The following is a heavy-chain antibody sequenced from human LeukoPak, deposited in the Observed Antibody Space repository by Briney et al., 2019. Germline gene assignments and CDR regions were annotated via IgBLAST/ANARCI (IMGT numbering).Heavy chain of an antibody. CDR2: ISRGGIS. V-gene: IGHV3-23*01. Sequence: GGSLRLSCAASGFTFSVYDMYWIRQSPGKGLECVSVISRGGISYYADSVKGRFTISRDNSKNTLYLQMNSLRAEDTAVYYCSKKGQADDDGKPDWGQGTLVTVSP. D-gene: IGHD1-1*01. CDR3: SKKGQADDDGKPD. J-gene: IGHJ4*02. CDR1: GFTFSVYD.